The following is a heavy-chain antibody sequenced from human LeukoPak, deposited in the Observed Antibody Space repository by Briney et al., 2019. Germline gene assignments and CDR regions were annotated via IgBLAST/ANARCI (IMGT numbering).Heavy chain of an antibody. CDR1: GLTFSGSA. V-gene: IGHV3-73*01. D-gene: IGHD3-22*01. J-gene: IGHJ4*02. CDR3: TTNVGGYYYSGIL. CDR2: IRSKANSYAT. Sequence: PGGSLRLSCAASGLTFSGSAMHWVRQASGKGLEWVGRIRSKANSYATAYAASVKGRFTISRDDSKNTAYLQMNSLKTEDTAVYYCTTNVGGYYYSGILWGQGTLVTVSS.